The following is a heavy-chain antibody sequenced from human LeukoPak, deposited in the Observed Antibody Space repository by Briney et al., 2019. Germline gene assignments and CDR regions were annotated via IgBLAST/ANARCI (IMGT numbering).Heavy chain of an antibody. D-gene: IGHD6-19*01. CDR1: GFTFSSYG. CDR3: ARDGSGWSHYNWFDL. V-gene: IGHV3-30*02. CDR2: IRYDGSNK. Sequence: GGSLRLSCAASGFTFSSYGMHCVRQAPGKGLEWVAFIRYDGSNKYYADSVKGRFTISRDNSKNPLYLQMNNLRGEETAVYYCARDGSGWSHYNWFDLWGQGNLVTVSS. J-gene: IGHJ5*02.